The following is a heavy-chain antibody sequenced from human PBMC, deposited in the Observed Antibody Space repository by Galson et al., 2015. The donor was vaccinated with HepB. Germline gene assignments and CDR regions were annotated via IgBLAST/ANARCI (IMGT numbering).Heavy chain of an antibody. D-gene: IGHD1-26*01. CDR1: GYSFTTYW. J-gene: IGHJ6*03. CDR3: ARVPSFSAYHHMDV. Sequence: QSGAEVKKPGESLKISCKGSGYSFTTYWIAWVRLTPGKGLEWMGIIQPDDSDTRYSPSFQGQVTFSVDKSINTAYLQLSSLKASDTAIYYCARVPSFSAYHHMDVWGKGTTVTVSS. V-gene: IGHV5-51*03. CDR2: IQPDDSDT.